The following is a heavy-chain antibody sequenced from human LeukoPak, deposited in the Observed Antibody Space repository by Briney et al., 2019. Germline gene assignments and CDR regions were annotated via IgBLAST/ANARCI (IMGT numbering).Heavy chain of an antibody. J-gene: IGHJ3*02. D-gene: IGHD3-22*01. CDR3: ARGRSHYYDSSGYYYTPDAFDI. Sequence: ASVKVSCKASGYTFTSYYMHWVRQAPGQGLEWMGIINPSGCSTSYAQKFQGRVTMTRDTSTSTVYMELSSLRSEDTAVYYCARGRSHYYDSSGYYYTPDAFDIWGQGTMVTVSS. CDR1: GYTFTSYY. CDR2: INPSGCST. V-gene: IGHV1-46*01.